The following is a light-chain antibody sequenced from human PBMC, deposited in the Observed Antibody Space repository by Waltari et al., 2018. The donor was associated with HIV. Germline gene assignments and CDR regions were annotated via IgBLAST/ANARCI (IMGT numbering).Light chain of an antibody. CDR1: SNNVGNQG. V-gene: IGLV10-54*04. CDR3: ATWDISLSAVV. Sequence: QAGLTQPPSVSKGMRQTATLTCTGNSNNVGNQGAAWLQQHQGHPPNLLSYRDNQRPSGISEGFSASRSGNTASLTITGVQPEDEADYFCATWDISLSAVVCGGGTTLTVL. J-gene: IGLJ2*01. CDR2: RDN.